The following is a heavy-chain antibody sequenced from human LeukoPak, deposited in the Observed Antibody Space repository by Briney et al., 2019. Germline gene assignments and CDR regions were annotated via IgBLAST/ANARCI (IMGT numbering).Heavy chain of an antibody. J-gene: IGHJ3*02. Sequence: SETLSLTCTVSGGSISSYYWSLIRQPPGKGLEWIGYIYYSGSTNYNPSLKSRVTISVDTSKNQFSLKLSSVTAADTAVYYCARDRPRDFWSGYYAPVAFDIWGQGTMVTVSS. V-gene: IGHV4-59*01. CDR2: IYYSGST. CDR1: GGSISSYY. D-gene: IGHD3-3*01. CDR3: ARDRPRDFWSGYYAPVAFDI.